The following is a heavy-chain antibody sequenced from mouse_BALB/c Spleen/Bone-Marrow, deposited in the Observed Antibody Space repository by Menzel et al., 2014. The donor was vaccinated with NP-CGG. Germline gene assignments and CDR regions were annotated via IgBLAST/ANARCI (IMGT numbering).Heavy chain of an antibody. CDR3: ARGSYFYSMDY. Sequence: VMLVESGPGLVAPSQSLSITCTISGFSLASYGVHWVRQPPGKGLEWLGVMWAGGSTNYNSALMSKLSISKDNSESQVFLKMNSLQTHGTAMYYCARGSYFYSMDYWGQGTSVTVSS. CDR1: GFSLASYG. CDR2: MWAGGST. V-gene: IGHV2-9*02. J-gene: IGHJ4*01.